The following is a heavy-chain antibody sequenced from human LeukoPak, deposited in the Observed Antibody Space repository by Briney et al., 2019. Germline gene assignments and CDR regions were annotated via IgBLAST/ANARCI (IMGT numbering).Heavy chain of an antibody. D-gene: IGHD1-26*01. CDR3: ARVWERYYYYGMDV. CDR2: INPNSGGT. CDR1: GYTFTGYY. J-gene: IGHJ6*02. V-gene: IGHV1-2*02. Sequence: ASVKVSCKASGYTFTGYYMHWVRQAPGQGLEWMGWINPNSGGTNYAQKFQGRVTMTRGTSISTAYMELSRLRSDDTAVYYCARVWERYYYYGMDVWGQGTTVTVSS.